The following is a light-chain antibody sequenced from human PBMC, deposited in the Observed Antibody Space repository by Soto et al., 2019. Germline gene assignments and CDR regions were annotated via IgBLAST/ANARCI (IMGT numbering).Light chain of an antibody. J-gene: IGKJ4*01. CDR3: QQYHNCPVT. CDR1: QSVSSN. Sequence: EIVLTHSPGTLSLSPWEIATLSCGASQSVSSNLAWYQQKPGQAPRLLISGASTGATGIPPRFSGSGSGTDFTLTVNSLQSEDIAVYYCQQYHNCPVTFGGGTKVDIK. V-gene: IGKV3-15*01. CDR2: GAS.